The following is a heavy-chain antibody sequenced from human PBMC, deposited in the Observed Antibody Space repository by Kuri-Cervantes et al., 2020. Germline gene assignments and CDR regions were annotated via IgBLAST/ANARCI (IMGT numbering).Heavy chain of an antibody. J-gene: IGHJ6*02. CDR2: ISYDGSNK. D-gene: IGHD4-17*01. CDR1: GFTFSSYG. CDR3: ARDRTYGDYSSYYYYGMDV. V-gene: IGHV3-30*03. Sequence: LSLTCAASGFTFSSYGMHWVRQAPGKGLEWVAVISYDGSNKYYADSVKGRFTISRDNSKNTLYLQMNSLRAEDTAVYYCARDRTYGDYSSYYYYGMDVWGQGTTVTVSS.